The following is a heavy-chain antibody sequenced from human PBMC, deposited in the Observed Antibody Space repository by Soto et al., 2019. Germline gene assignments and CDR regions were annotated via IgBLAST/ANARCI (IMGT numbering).Heavy chain of an antibody. CDR1: GFTVSSNY. Sequence: EVQLVETGGGLIQPGGSLRLSCAASGFTVSSNYMSWVRQAPGKGLEWVSVIYSGGSTYYADSVKGRFTISRDTSKNTLYLQRNSLRAEDTAVYYCARQGGSGIAARWFDPWGQGTLVTVSS. D-gene: IGHD3-10*01. CDR2: IYSGGST. V-gene: IGHV3-53*02. J-gene: IGHJ5*02. CDR3: ARQGGSGIAARWFDP.